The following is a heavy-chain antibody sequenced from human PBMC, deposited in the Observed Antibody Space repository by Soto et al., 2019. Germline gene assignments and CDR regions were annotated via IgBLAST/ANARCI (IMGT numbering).Heavy chain of an antibody. Sequence: ASVKVSCKASGYTFTSYAMHWVRQAPGQRLEWMGWINAGNGNIKYSQKFQGRVTITRDTSASTAYMELSSLRSEDTAVYYCVMVRGVIGWGLDYWGQGTLVTVSS. CDR3: VMVRGVIGWGLDY. D-gene: IGHD3-10*01. J-gene: IGHJ4*02. CDR2: INAGNGNI. CDR1: GYTFTSYA. V-gene: IGHV1-3*01.